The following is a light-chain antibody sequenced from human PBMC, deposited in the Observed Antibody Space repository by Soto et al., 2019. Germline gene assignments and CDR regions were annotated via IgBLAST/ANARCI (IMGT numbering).Light chain of an antibody. J-gene: IGKJ2*01. CDR3: QQFDTLPPP. CDR1: QDSSKY. CDR2: DAS. V-gene: IGKV1-33*01. Sequence: DIKMTQSPSSLSASVGARVTITCQVSQDSSKYLNWYQLQPGQAPRLLFYDASNVDAGVPPRFSGSGSGTDFTLPICSLQPEDIATDFYQQFDTLPPPFGQGTQREIK.